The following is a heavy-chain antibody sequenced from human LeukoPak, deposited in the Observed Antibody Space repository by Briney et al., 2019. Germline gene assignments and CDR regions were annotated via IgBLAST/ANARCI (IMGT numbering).Heavy chain of an antibody. CDR3: ARGGMDV. Sequence: GGSLRLSCAASGFTFSSYWMHWVRQAPGKGLVWVSRINGDGTIIGYAHSVKGRFTISRDNAKNTVYLQMNSLRAEDTAVYYCARGGMDVWGKGTTVTVSS. CDR1: GFTFSSYW. J-gene: IGHJ6*04. V-gene: IGHV3-74*01. CDR2: INGDGTII.